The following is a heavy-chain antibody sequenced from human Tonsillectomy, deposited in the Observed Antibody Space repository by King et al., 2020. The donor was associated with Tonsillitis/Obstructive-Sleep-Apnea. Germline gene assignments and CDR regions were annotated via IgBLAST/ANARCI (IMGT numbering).Heavy chain of an antibody. J-gene: IGHJ6*02. Sequence: VQLQESGPGLVKPSQTLSLTCSVSGGSISSGGYYWTWVRQHPGKGLEWIGYIYYSGSTNYNPSIQSRVTMSVDSPKNQFSLKLTALTAADTAVYYCAGSLVLWSGTAYYSYGMAVWGQGTTVIVSS. CDR1: GGSISSGGYY. CDR3: AGSLVLWSGTAYYSYGMAV. D-gene: IGHD2-21*01. V-gene: IGHV4-31*03. CDR2: IYYSGST.